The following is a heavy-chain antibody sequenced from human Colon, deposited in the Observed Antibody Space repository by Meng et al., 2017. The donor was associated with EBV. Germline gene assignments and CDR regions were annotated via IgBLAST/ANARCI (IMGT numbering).Heavy chain of an antibody. CDR1: SGSINSGDYK. CDR3: ARNYYFDY. J-gene: IGHJ4*02. Sequence: VSGPSLANSPQSVSSPCTVSSGSINSGDYKWSWIREPPGKGLEWIGYIYYTGSTYYNPSLKSRVTISMDTSKNQFSLRLSSVTAADTAVYYCARNYYFDYWGQGTLVTVSS. CDR2: IYYTGST. V-gene: IGHV4-30-4*01.